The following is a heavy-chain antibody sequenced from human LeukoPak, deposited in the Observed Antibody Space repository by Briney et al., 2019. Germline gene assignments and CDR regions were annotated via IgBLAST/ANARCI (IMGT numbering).Heavy chain of an antibody. CDR1: DGSMRTYY. D-gene: IGHD5-24*01. CDR2: VEYSGNT. J-gene: IGHJ4*02. Sequence: SETLSLTCTVSDGSMRTYYWNWLRQPPGKGLEGLGYVEYSGNTDHNPSFESRVTMSMDTSKNLFSLKLTSVTAADTAVYYCARDRFATTTWDSTFDYWGQGILVTVSS. V-gene: IGHV4-59*01. CDR3: ARDRFATTTWDSTFDY.